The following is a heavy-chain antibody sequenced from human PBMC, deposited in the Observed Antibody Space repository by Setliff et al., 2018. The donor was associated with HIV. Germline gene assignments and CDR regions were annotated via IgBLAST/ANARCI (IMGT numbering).Heavy chain of an antibody. V-gene: IGHV4-59*01. D-gene: IGHD4-17*01. CDR2: IYYNGGT. Sequence: SETLSLTCTVSGGSITGYYWSWIRQPPGKGMEWIGYIYYNGGTNYNPFLKSRVTMLVDTSENHFTLKLTSVTAADTAMYYCTKGAGFYGDYTFDHWGQGRQVTVS. CDR1: GGSITGYY. J-gene: IGHJ4*02. CDR3: TKGAGFYGDYTFDH.